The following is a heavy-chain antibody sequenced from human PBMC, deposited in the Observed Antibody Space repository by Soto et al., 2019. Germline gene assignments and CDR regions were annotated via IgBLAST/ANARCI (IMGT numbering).Heavy chain of an antibody. CDR2: INHSGST. CDR1: GGPFSGYS. J-gene: IGHJ4*02. V-gene: IGHV4-34*01. D-gene: IGHD2-8*02. Sequence: SETLSLTCAVYGGPFSGYSWTWLRQPPGTGLEWIGEINHSGSTNYNPSLKSRVTISVDTSKNQFSLKLTSVTAADTAVYYCARDKITGLFDYWGQGTLVTVSS. CDR3: ARDKITGLFDY.